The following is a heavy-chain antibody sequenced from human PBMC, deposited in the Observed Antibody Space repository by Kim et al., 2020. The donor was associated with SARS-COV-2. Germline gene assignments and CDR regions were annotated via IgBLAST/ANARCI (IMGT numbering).Heavy chain of an antibody. Sequence: FQGRVTITRDTSASTAYMELSSLRSEDTAVYYCARSFYDSSGYYFTEFDYWGQGTLVTVSS. J-gene: IGHJ4*02. D-gene: IGHD3-22*01. V-gene: IGHV1-3*01. CDR3: ARSFYDSSGYYFTEFDY.